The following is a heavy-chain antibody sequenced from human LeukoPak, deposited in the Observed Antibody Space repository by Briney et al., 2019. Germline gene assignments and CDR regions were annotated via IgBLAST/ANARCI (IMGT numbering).Heavy chain of an antibody. J-gene: IGHJ4*02. CDR2: IIPIFGTA. CDR1: GGTFSSYA. CDR3: ARSRDGYNFVFYYFDY. Sequence: SVKVSCKASGGTFSSYAISWVRQAPGQGLEWMGGIIPIFGTANYAQKFQGRVTITTDESTSTAYMELSSLRSEDTAVYYRARSRDGYNFVFYYFDYWGQGTLVTVSS. V-gene: IGHV1-69*05. D-gene: IGHD5-24*01.